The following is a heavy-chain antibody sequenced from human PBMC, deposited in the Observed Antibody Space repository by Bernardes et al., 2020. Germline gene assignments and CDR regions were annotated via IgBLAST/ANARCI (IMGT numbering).Heavy chain of an antibody. CDR1: GFTFSSYG. Sequence: GGSLRLSCAASGFTFSSYGMHWVRQAPGKGLEWVAVISYDGSNKYYADSVKGRFTISRDNSKNTLYLQMNSLRAEDTAVYYCARDRAADIITSLFDPWGQRTLVTVSS. CDR2: ISYDGSNK. V-gene: IGHV3-30*03. J-gene: IGHJ5*02. D-gene: IGHD3-22*01. CDR3: ARDRAADIITSLFDP.